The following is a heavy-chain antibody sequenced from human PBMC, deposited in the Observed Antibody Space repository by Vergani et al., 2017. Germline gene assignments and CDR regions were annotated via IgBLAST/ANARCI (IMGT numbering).Heavy chain of an antibody. CDR1: GYTFTDYW. Sequence: EVQLVQSGAEVKKPGESLKISCEGSGYTFTDYWVGWVRQKPGKGLEWMGVVYARDSITRYSLSFEGQVTISADKSINTAYLEWDSLTAADTAVYYCASSRWYYDSSGYYHLDYWGQGTLVTVSS. D-gene: IGHD3-22*01. CDR2: VYARDSIT. J-gene: IGHJ4*02. CDR3: ASSRWYYDSSGYYHLDY. V-gene: IGHV5-51*01.